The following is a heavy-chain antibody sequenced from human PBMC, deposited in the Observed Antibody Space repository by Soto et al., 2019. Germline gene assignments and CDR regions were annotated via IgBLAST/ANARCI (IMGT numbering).Heavy chain of an antibody. Sequence: GGSLRLSCAASGFTFSSYAMSWVRQAPGKGLEWVSAISGSGGSTYYADSVKGRFTISRDNSKNTLYLQMNSLGAEDTAVYYCAKDRSPYYDILTGYYPPYFDYWGQGTLVTVSS. CDR2: ISGSGGST. CDR3: AKDRSPYYDILTGYYPPYFDY. CDR1: GFTFSSYA. J-gene: IGHJ4*02. D-gene: IGHD3-9*01. V-gene: IGHV3-23*01.